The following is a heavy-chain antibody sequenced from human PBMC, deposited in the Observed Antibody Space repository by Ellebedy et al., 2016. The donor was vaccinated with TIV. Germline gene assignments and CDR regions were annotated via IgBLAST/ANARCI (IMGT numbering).Heavy chain of an antibody. Sequence: MPGGSLRLSCSVSGDSVTGYYWSWIRQPPGKGLEWIGYVYHSGTTNYNPSLKGRLTISLDSPKSQFSLKLTSVTAADTAVYYCAREARGYFGDWGQGTVVAVSS. J-gene: IGHJ4*02. CDR3: AREARGYFGD. D-gene: IGHD2-15*01. CDR1: GDSVTGYY. CDR2: VYHSGTT. V-gene: IGHV4-59*02.